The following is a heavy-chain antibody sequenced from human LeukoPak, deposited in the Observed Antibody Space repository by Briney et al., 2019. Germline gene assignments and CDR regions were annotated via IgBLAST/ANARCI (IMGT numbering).Heavy chain of an antibody. J-gene: IGHJ4*02. V-gene: IGHV3-30*04. CDR3: ARRLAGRTVPGPLDY. CDR1: GFTFSSYV. CDR2: ISYDRINK. Sequence: GGSLRLSCATSGFTFSSYVMYWVRQAPGKGLEWVAAISYDRINKYYADSVKGRFIISSDSSNNTLYLQMNSLRAEDTAVYLCARRLAGRTVPGPLDYWGQGTLVIVSS. D-gene: IGHD2-2*01.